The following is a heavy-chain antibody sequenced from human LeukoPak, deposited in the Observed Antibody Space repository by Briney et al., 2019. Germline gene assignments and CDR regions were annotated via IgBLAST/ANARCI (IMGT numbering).Heavy chain of an antibody. D-gene: IGHD1-26*01. Sequence: PSETLSLTCTVSGGSISSSSYYWGWIRQPPGKGLEWIGSIYYSGSTYYNPSLKSRVTISVDTSKNQFSLKLSSVTAADTAVYYCARAGVGATTIYFDYWGQGTLVTVSS. V-gene: IGHV4-39*07. J-gene: IGHJ4*02. CDR2: IYYSGST. CDR1: GGSISSSSYY. CDR3: ARAGVGATTIYFDY.